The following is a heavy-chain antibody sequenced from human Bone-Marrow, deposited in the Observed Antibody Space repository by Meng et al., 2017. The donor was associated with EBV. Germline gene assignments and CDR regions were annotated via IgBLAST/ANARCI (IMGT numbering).Heavy chain of an antibody. D-gene: IGHD3-10*01. CDR1: GFTFSSYW. CDR2: INSDGSST. Sequence: EVQLVESXGGLVQPGGSLGLSGAASGFTFSSYWMHWVRQAPGKGLVWVSRINSDGSSTSYADSVKGRFTISRDNAKNTLYLQMNSLRAEDTAVYYCARVEGYGSGTIDYWGQGTLVNVSS. V-gene: IGHV3-74*01. J-gene: IGHJ4*02. CDR3: ARVEGYGSGTIDY.